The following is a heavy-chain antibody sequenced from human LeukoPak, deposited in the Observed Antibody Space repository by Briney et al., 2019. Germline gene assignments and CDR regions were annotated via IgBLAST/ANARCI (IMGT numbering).Heavy chain of an antibody. D-gene: IGHD5-12*01. V-gene: IGHV3-23*01. J-gene: IGHJ4*02. CDR3: AKYRGYGDSYDS. CDR1: GFAFSRND. CDR2: IGGSGTRT. Sequence: GGSLRLSCAASGFAFSRNDMSWVRQAPGKGLEWVSSIGGSGTRTYYADSVKGRFTISRDTSKNTLYLQMNSLRAEDAAVYYCAKYRGYGDSYDSWGQGTLVTVSS.